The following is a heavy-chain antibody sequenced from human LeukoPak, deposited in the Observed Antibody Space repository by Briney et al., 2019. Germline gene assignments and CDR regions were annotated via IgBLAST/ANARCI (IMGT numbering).Heavy chain of an antibody. V-gene: IGHV3-48*01. Sequence: GGSLRLSCEASGFTFNIFSMNWVRQAPGKGLEWLSYIGGNTGIIWYADSVKGRFTISRDNSKNTLYLQMNSLRAEDTAVYYCARDGSSFWTFSKIYGMDVWGQGTTVTVSS. CDR3: ARDGSSFWTFSKIYGMDV. J-gene: IGHJ6*02. CDR2: IGGNTGII. D-gene: IGHD3/OR15-3a*01. CDR1: GFTFNIFS.